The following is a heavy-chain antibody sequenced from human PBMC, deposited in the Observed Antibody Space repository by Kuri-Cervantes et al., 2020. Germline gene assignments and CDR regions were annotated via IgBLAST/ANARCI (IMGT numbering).Heavy chain of an antibody. CDR1: GFTFSSYW. V-gene: IGHV3-7*01. J-gene: IGHJ4*02. CDR2: IKQDGSEK. Sequence: GGSLRLSCAASGFTFSSYWMSWVRQAPGKGLEWVANIKQDGSEKYYVDSVKGRFTISRDNAKNSLYLQMNSLRAEDTAVYYCARDSAALHLLTLDYWGQGTLVTVSS. CDR3: ARDSAALHLLTLDY. D-gene: IGHD6-13*01.